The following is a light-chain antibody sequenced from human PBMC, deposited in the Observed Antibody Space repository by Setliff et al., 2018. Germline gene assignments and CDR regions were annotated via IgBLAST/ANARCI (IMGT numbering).Light chain of an antibody. V-gene: IGLV2-11*01. CDR3: SSYTSSNAWV. CDR1: SSDVGGYNY. CDR2: DVS. Sequence: QSALTQPRSVSGSPGQSVTISCTGTSSDVGGYNYVSWYQQHPGKAPKVMIYDVSKRPSGVPDRFSGSKSGNTASLTISGLQAEDEADYHCSSYTSSNAWVFGGGTKVTVL. J-gene: IGLJ3*02.